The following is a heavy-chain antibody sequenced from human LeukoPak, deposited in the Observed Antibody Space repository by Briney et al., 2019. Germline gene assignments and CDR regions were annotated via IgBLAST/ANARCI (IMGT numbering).Heavy chain of an antibody. CDR1: GFTFSSYG. D-gene: IGHD2-2*01. J-gene: IGHJ4*02. Sequence: GGSLRLSCAASGFTFSSYGMNWVRQAPGQGLEWVAVMSYDGSNKYYADSVKGRFTISRDNSKNTLYLQMNSLRAEDTAVYYCARGGYDIVVVPAAPDYWGQGTLVTVSS. CDR3: ARGGYDIVVVPAAPDY. V-gene: IGHV3-30*03. CDR2: MSYDGSNK.